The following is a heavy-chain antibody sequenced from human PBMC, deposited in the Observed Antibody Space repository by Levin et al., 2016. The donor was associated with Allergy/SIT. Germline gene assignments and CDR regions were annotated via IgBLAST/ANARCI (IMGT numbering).Heavy chain of an antibody. CDR1: GFTFSSYG. D-gene: IGHD3-22*01. Sequence: GGSLRLSCAASGFTFSSYGMHWVRQAPGKGLEWVAVISYDGSNKYYADSVKGRFTISRDNSKNTLYLQMNSLRAEDTAVYYCAKDGGSITMIVPGVDLWGRGTLVTVSS. J-gene: IGHJ2*01. V-gene: IGHV3-30*18. CDR2: ISYDGSNK. CDR3: AKDGGSITMIVPGVDL.